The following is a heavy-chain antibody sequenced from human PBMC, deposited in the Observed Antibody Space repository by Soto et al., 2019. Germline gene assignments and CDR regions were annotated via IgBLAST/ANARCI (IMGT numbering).Heavy chain of an antibody. V-gene: IGHV1-69*13. Sequence: SVKVSCKVSGGTFRNHVFNWVRQAPGQGLEWMGGIIPIIGTPNYAQKFQGRVTITADASTNTVYLDVSSLRSQDTAVYYCARDLEFRDGNISHLDYWGQGTLVTVSS. CDR1: GGTFRNHV. CDR3: ARDLEFRDGNISHLDY. CDR2: IIPIIGTP. J-gene: IGHJ4*02. D-gene: IGHD3-10*01.